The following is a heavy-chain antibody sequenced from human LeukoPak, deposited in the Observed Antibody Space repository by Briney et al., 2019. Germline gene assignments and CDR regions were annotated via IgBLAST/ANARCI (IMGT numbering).Heavy chain of an antibody. CDR2: MNPNSGNT. V-gene: IGHV1-8*01. CDR3: AREGYCTNGVCPFSGPYYYMDV. J-gene: IGHJ6*03. D-gene: IGHD2-8*01. CDR1: GYTFTSYD. Sequence: ASVKVSCKASGYTFTSYDINWVRQATGQGLEWMGWMNPNSGNTGYAQKFQGRVTMTRNTSISTAYMELSSLRSEDTAVYYCAREGYCTNGVCPFSGPYYYMDVWGKGTTVTVSS.